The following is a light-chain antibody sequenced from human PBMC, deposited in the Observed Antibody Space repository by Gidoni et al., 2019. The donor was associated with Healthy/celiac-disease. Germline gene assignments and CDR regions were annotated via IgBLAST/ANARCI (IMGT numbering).Light chain of an antibody. CDR2: LGS. J-gene: IGKJ4*01. CDR1: QSLLHSNADIH. Sequence: DIMMTQSLLSLPVTTGEPASISCRSSQSLLHSNADIHLDWYLQKPGQSPQLLIYLGSTLASGVPERFRGSGSGTDFTLKISRVEVEDVGVYYCMQDIQTPLTFGGGTKVEIK. CDR3: MQDIQTPLT. V-gene: IGKV2-28*01.